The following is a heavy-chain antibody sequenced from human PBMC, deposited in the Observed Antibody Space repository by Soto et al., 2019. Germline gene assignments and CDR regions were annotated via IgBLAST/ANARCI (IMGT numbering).Heavy chain of an antibody. D-gene: IGHD2-21*02. V-gene: IGHV1-46*01. Sequence: QVQLVQSGAEVKKPGASVKVSCKASGYTFTSYYMHWVRQAPGQGLEWMGIINPSGGSTSYAQKFQGGVTMTRDTSTSTVYMELSSLRSEDTAVYYCARDGSLAYCGGDCYSVNWFDPWGQGTLVTVSS. J-gene: IGHJ5*02. CDR3: ARDGSLAYCGGDCYSVNWFDP. CDR1: GYTFTSYY. CDR2: INPSGGST.